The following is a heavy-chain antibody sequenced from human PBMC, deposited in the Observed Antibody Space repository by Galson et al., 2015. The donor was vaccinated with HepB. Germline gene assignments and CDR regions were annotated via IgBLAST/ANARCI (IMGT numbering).Heavy chain of an antibody. Sequence: SLRLSCAASGFTFSSYSMNWVRQAPGKGLEWVSSISSSSSYIYYADSVKGRFTISRDNAKKSLYLQMNSLRAEDTAVYYCARTYYDSSGYPEYYFDYWGQGTLVTVSS. J-gene: IGHJ4*02. CDR2: ISSSSSYI. CDR3: ARTYYDSSGYPEYYFDY. V-gene: IGHV3-21*01. CDR1: GFTFSSYS. D-gene: IGHD3-22*01.